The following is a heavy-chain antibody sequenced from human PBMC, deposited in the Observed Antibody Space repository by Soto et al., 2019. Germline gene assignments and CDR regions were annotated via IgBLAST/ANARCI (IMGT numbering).Heavy chain of an antibody. J-gene: IGHJ4*02. Sequence: SETLSLTCAVYGGSFSGYYWSWIRQPPGKGLEWIGEINHSGSTNYNPSLKSRVTISVDTSKNQFSLKLSSVTAADTAVYYCARDLYCGGDCSHYDYWGQGTLVTVSS. V-gene: IGHV4-34*01. CDR3: ARDLYCGGDCSHYDY. D-gene: IGHD2-21*02. CDR1: GGSFSGYY. CDR2: INHSGST.